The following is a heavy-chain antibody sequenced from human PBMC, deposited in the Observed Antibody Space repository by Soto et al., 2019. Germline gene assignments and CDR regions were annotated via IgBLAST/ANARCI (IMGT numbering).Heavy chain of an antibody. Sequence: QVQLVESGGGVVQPGRSLRLSCAASGFTFSSYGMHWVRQAPGKGLEWVAVISYEGSNKYYADSVKGRFTISRDNSKNALYLQMNSLRAEDTAVYYCAKGHWGGYLYYYYMDVWGKGTTVTVSS. D-gene: IGHD3-3*01. CDR1: GFTFSSYG. J-gene: IGHJ6*03. CDR3: AKGHWGGYLYYYYMDV. V-gene: IGHV3-30*18. CDR2: ISYEGSNK.